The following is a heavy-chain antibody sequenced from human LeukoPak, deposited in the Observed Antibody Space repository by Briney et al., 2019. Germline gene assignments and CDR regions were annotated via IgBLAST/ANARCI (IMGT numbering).Heavy chain of an antibody. J-gene: IGHJ4*02. CDR2: INHSGST. CDR1: GGSISSYY. CDR3: ARLHYYYDSRNDY. V-gene: IGHV4-34*01. D-gene: IGHD3-22*01. Sequence: SETLSLTCTVSGGSISSYYWSWIRQPPGKGLEWIGEINHSGSTNYNPSLKSRVTISVDTSKNQFSLKLSSVTAADTAVYYCARLHYYYDSRNDYWGQGTLVTVSS.